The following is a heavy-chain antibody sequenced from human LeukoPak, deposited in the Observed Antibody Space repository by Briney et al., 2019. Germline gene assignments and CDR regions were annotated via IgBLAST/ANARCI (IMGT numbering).Heavy chain of an antibody. J-gene: IGHJ6*02. CDR1: GGSISSYY. CDR2: IYYSGST. D-gene: IGHD5-12*01. Sequence: PSETLSLTCTVSGGSISSYYWSWIRQPPGKGLEWIGYIYYSGSTNYNPSLKSRVTKSVDTSKNQFSLKLSSVTAADTAVYYCARDWAIVATDYYYYYGMDVWGQGTTVTVSS. V-gene: IGHV4-59*01. CDR3: ARDWAIVATDYYYYYGMDV.